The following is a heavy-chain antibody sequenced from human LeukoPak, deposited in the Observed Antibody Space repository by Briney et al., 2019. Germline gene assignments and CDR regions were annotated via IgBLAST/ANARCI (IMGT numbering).Heavy chain of an antibody. D-gene: IGHD6-19*01. Sequence: SETLSLTCTVSGGSISNNYWSWIRQSPEKGLKWIGYIYYNGITNYNPSLKSRVTMSVDTSKNQFSLRLNSMTAADTAMYYCARRDSSAWYPGSFDYWGQGTLVTVSS. CDR3: ARRDSSAWYPGSFDY. V-gene: IGHV4-59*08. CDR2: IYYNGIT. CDR1: GGSISNNY. J-gene: IGHJ4*02.